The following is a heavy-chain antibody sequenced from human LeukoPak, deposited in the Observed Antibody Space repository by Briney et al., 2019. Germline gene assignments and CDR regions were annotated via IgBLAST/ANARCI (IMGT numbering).Heavy chain of an antibody. CDR3: AKGGHVDY. CDR1: GFSFSTYW. J-gene: IGHJ4*02. CDR2: IKADGRET. Sequence: GGSLRLSCAASGFSFSTYWMTWVRQAPGKGLEWVANIKADGRETYYVGSVKGRFTISRDNAQNSLYLQLNSLRVEDTAVYYCAKGGHVDYCGQGSLVTVSS. V-gene: IGHV3-7*01.